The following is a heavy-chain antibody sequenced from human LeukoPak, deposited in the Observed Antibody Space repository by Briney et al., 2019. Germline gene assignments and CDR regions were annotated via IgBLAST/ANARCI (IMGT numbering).Heavy chain of an antibody. J-gene: IGHJ4*02. CDR2: ISYDGSNK. V-gene: IGHV3-30-3*01. D-gene: IGHD3-22*01. CDR3: AREWRYYYDSSGIDY. CDR1: GFTFSSYA. Sequence: GGSLRLPCAASGFTFSSYAMHWVRQAPGKGLEWVAVISYDGSNKYYADSVKGRFTISRDNSKNTLYLQMNSLRAEDTAVYYCAREWRYYYDSSGIDYWGQGTLVTVSS.